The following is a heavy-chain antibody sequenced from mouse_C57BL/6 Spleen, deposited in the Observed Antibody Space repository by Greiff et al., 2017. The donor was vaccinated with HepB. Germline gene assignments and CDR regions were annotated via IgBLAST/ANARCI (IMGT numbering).Heavy chain of an antibody. Sequence: QVQLQQSGAELVRPGASVKMSCKASGYTFTSYNMHWVKQTPRQGLEWIGAIYPGNGDTSYNQKFKGKATLTVDKSSSTAYMQLSSLTSEDSAVYYCSGRSYCGNFDYWGQGTTLTVSS. CDR1: GYTFTSYN. CDR3: SGRSYCGNFDY. D-gene: IGHD2-10*01. J-gene: IGHJ2*01. CDR2: IYPGNGDT. V-gene: IGHV1-12*01.